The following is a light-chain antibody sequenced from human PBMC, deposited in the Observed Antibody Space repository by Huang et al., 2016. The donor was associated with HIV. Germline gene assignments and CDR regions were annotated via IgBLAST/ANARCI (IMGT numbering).Light chain of an antibody. Sequence: DIQMTQSPSSLSTFIGDRVPIPCRASQTISSYLNWYQQKPGKAPKLLISAASSLQSGVPSRFSGSGSGTYFTLSISSLQPEDFATYYCQQSYSTPITFGQGSRLEIK. CDR1: QTISSY. CDR3: QQSYSTPIT. V-gene: IGKV1-39*01. CDR2: AAS. J-gene: IGKJ5*01.